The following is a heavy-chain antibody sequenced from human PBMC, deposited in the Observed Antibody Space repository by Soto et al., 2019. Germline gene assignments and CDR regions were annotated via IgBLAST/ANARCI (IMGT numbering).Heavy chain of an antibody. J-gene: IGHJ3*02. CDR2: ISADNGNT. CDR3: ARGYVRSGYSNAFDI. Sequence: GASVKVSCKASGYTFTSNSISWVRQAPGQGLEWMGWISADNGNTNYPPKFQGRVTLTTDTSTSTAYMELRTLRSDDTAVYYCARGYVRSGYSNAFDIWGQGTMVTVS. D-gene: IGHD3-22*01. V-gene: IGHV1-18*04. CDR1: GYTFTSNS.